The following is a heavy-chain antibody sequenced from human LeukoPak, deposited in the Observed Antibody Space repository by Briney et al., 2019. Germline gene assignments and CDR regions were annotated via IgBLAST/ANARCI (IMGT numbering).Heavy chain of an antibody. V-gene: IGHV4-39*01. J-gene: IGHJ4*02. D-gene: IGHD2-15*01. CDR3: GRNVGRGNCSGGSGGNCYPGRLDY. CDR2: IYYSGST. CDR1: GGSISSSSYY. Sequence: PSETLSLTCTVSGGSISSSSYYWGWIRQPPGKGLEWIGSIYYSGSTYYNPSLKSRVTISVDTSKNQFSLKLSSVPAADTAVYYCGRNVGRGNCSGGSGGNCYPGRLDYWGQGTLVTVSS.